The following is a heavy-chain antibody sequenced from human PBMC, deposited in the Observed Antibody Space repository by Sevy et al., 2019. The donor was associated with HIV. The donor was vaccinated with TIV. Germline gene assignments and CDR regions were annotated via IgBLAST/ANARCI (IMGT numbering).Heavy chain of an antibody. CDR3: TTGLYPPLLLWFGELSA. J-gene: IGHJ5*02. CDR2: IKSKTDGGTT. Sequence: GGSLRLSCAASGFTFSNAWMNWVRQAPGKGLEWVGRIKSKTDGGTTDYAAPVKGRFTISRDDSKNTLYLQMNSLNTEDTAVYYCTTGLYPPLLLWFGELSAWGQGTLVTVSS. V-gene: IGHV3-15*07. D-gene: IGHD3-10*01. CDR1: GFTFSNAW.